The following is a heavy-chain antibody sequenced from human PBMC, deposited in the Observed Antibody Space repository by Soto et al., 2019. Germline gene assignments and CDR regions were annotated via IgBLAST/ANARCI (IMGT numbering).Heavy chain of an antibody. J-gene: IGHJ1*01. Sequence: GGSLRLSCAASGFTFSSYAMSWVRQAPGKGLEWVSAISGSGGSTYYADSVKGRFTISRDNSKNTLYLQMNSLRAEDTAVYYCAKVSECDSGPRGPPDYWSQGSLVTVSA. D-gene: IGHD3-22*01. CDR1: GFTFSSYA. CDR3: AKVSECDSGPRGPPDY. V-gene: IGHV3-23*01. CDR2: ISGSGGST.